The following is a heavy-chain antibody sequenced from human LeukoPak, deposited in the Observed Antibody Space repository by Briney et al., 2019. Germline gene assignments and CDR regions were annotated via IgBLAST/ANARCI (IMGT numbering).Heavy chain of an antibody. Sequence: PGRSLRLSCAASGFTFSSYGMHWVRQAPGNGLGWVAVISYDGSNKNYADSVKGRFTISRDNSKNALYLQMNSLRAEDTAVYYCARSRYYFDYWGQGTLVTVSS. CDR2: ISYDGSNK. CDR1: GFTFSSYG. CDR3: ARSRYYFDY. J-gene: IGHJ4*02. V-gene: IGHV3-30*03.